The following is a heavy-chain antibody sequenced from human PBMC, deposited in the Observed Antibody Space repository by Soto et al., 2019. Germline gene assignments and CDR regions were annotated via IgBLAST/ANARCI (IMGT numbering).Heavy chain of an antibody. D-gene: IGHD5-12*01. Sequence: GGSLRLSCAASGFTFDDYAMHWVRQAPGKGLEWVSGISWNSGSIGYADSVKGRFTISRDNAKNSLYLQMNILRAEDTALYYCAKDRRPLGGLEGFDYWGQGTLVTVSS. V-gene: IGHV3-9*01. CDR2: ISWNSGSI. CDR1: GFTFDDYA. CDR3: AKDRRPLGGLEGFDY. J-gene: IGHJ4*02.